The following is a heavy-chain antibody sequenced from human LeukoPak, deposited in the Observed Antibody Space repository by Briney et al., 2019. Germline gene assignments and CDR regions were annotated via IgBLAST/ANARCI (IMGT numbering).Heavy chain of an antibody. V-gene: IGHV4-34*01. D-gene: IGHD3-3*01. CDR2: INHSGST. CDR1: GGSFSGYY. CDR3: ARGYDFWSGYLDY. Sequence: SETLSLTCAVYGGSFSGYYWSWIRQPPGKGLEWIGEINHSGSTNYNPSLKSRVTISVGTSKNQFSLKLSSVTAADTAVYYCARGYDFWSGYLDYWGQGTLVTVSS. J-gene: IGHJ4*02.